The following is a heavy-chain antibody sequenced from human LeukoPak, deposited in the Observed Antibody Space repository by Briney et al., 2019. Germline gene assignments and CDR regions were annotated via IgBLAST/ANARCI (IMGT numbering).Heavy chain of an antibody. D-gene: IGHD3-9*01. CDR2: INHSGST. CDR1: GGSFSGYY. J-gene: IGHJ5*02. V-gene: IGHV4-34*01. Sequence: SETLSLTCAVYGGSFSGYYWSWIRQPPGKGLEWIGEINHSGSTNYNPSLKGRVTISVDTSKNQFSLKLSSVTAADTAVYYCAIMTGPFDPWGQRTLVTVSS. CDR3: AIMTGPFDP.